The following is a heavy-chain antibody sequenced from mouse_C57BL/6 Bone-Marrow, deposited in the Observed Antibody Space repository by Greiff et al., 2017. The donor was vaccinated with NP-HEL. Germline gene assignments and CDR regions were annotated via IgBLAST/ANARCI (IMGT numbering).Heavy chain of an antibody. V-gene: IGHV1-64*01. D-gene: IGHD2-4*01. CDR3: ASPDYDVLYWYFDV. CDR2: IHPNSGST. J-gene: IGHJ1*03. CDR1: GYTFTSYW. Sequence: QVQLQQPGAELVKPGASVKLSCKASGYTFTSYWMHWVKQRPGQGLEWIGMIHPNSGSTNYNEKFKSTATLTVDKSSSTAYMQLSSLTSEDSAVYDCASPDYDVLYWYFDVWGTGTTVTVSS.